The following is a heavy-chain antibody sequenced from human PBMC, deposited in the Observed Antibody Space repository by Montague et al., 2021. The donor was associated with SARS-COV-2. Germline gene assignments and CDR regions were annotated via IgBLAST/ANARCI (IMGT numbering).Heavy chain of an antibody. CDR2: IYQSGTT. CDR3: ARSMIRGGLNWFDP. CDR1: GASISNGGYT. V-gene: IGHV4-30-2*01. J-gene: IGHJ5*02. Sequence: TLSLICAVSGASISNGGYTWSWIRRPPGKGLERIGYIYQSGTTRYNPSLKSRVTMSVDKSKNQFSLQLTSVIAADTAIYFCARSMIRGGLNWFDPWGQGTLVTVSS. D-gene: IGHD3-10*01.